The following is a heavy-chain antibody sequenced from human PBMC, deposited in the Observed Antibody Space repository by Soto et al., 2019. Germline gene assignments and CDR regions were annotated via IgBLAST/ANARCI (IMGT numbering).Heavy chain of an antibody. J-gene: IGHJ6*02. D-gene: IGHD2-8*01. Sequence: QVQLVQSGAEVKKPGASVKVSCKASGYTFTSYGISWVRQAPGQGLEWMGWISAYNGNTNYAQKLQGRVTMTTDTXTSTAYTELRSLRSDDTAVYYCARGVKYCTNGVCYFYGMDVWGQGTTVTVSS. CDR2: ISAYNGNT. CDR1: GYTFTSYG. V-gene: IGHV1-18*01. CDR3: ARGVKYCTNGVCYFYGMDV.